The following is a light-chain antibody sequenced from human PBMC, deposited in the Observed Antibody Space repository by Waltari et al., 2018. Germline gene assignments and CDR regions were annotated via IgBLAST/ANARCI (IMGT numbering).Light chain of an antibody. V-gene: IGLV2-14*03. J-gene: IGLJ1*01. CDR1: SNDIVGHNY. Sequence: QSALTQPPSVSGSPGQSIPIPCTGPSNDIVGHNYVSWYQQPPVKVPKRMIYDVSNRPSGVADRFSGSKSGNTASLNISGLQAEDEANYYCSAYRKGNTYVFGAGTEVTVL. CDR3: SAYRKGNTYV. CDR2: DVS.